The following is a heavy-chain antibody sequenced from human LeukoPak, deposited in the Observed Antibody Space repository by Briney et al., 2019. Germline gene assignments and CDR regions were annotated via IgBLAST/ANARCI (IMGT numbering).Heavy chain of an antibody. J-gene: IGHJ3*01. CDR3: ARDPALNWGGAFDV. V-gene: IGHV4-34*01. D-gene: IGHD7-27*01. Sequence: PSETLSLTCAVYGGSFSGFYWNWIRQPPGKGLEWIGEIDHSGSTNYNPSLKSRVTISVDRANNQFSLELKSVTAADTAVYYCARDPALNWGGAFDVWGQGTMVTVSS. CDR2: IDHSGST. CDR1: GGSFSGFY.